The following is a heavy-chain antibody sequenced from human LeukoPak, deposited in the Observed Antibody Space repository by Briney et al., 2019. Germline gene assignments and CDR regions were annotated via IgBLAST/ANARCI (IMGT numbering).Heavy chain of an antibody. D-gene: IGHD2-2*01. Sequence: KPSETLSLTCPVSGCSISSYYWSWIRQPAGKGLEWIGRIYTSGSTNYNPSLKSRVTMSVDTSKNQCSLKLSSVTAADTAVYYCARDAPWYCSSTSCPVYWYFDLWGRGTLVTVSS. J-gene: IGHJ2*01. V-gene: IGHV4-4*07. CDR3: ARDAPWYCSSTSCPVYWYFDL. CDR1: GCSISSYY. CDR2: IYTSGST.